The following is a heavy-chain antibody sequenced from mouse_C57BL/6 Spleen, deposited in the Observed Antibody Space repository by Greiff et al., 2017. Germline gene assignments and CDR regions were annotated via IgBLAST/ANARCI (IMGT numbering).Heavy chain of an antibody. CDR3: ARWLLPAYWYFDV. CDR1: GYTFTSYG. Sequence: VQRVESGAELARPGASVKLSCKASGYTFTSYGISWVKQRTGQGLEWIGEIYPRSGNTYYNEKFKGKATLTADKSSSTAYMELRSLTSEDSAVYFCARWLLPAYWYFDVWGTGTTVTVSS. J-gene: IGHJ1*03. V-gene: IGHV1-81*01. CDR2: IYPRSGNT. D-gene: IGHD2-3*01.